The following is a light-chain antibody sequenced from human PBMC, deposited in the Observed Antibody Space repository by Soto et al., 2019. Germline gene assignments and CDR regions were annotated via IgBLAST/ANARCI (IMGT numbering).Light chain of an antibody. V-gene: IGKV3-20*01. Sequence: EIVLTQSPGTLSLSPGDGATLSCRASQSVSSNYLAWYQQKPGQAPRLLIYDSSSRATGIPDRFSGSGSGTDMTLTISRLEPEDFAVYYCQQYGSSLQTFGQGTRLEIK. CDR1: QSVSSNY. J-gene: IGKJ2*01. CDR2: DSS. CDR3: QQYGSSLQT.